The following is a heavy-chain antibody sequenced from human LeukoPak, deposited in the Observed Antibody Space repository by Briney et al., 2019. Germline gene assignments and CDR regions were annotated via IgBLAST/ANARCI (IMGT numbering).Heavy chain of an antibody. V-gene: IGHV3-30*03. D-gene: IGHD1-20*01. Sequence: GGSLRLSCAASGFTFSTYGMHWVRQAPGKGLEWVAVISFDGSTKYYADSVKGRFTISRDNSKNTVYVQMNSLRVEDTAVYFCVRDRGGGNWLDYWGQGTLVTVSS. CDR1: GFTFSTYG. J-gene: IGHJ4*02. CDR3: VRDRGGGNWLDY. CDR2: ISFDGSTK.